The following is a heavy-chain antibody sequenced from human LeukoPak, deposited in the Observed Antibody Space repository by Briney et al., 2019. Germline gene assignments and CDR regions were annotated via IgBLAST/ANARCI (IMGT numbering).Heavy chain of an antibody. CDR2: ISSSSSTT. J-gene: IGHJ4*02. D-gene: IGHD5-18*01. CDR1: GFTFSSYS. CDR3: AGEPREYNYAPDY. V-gene: IGHV3-48*02. Sequence: GSLRLSCAASGFTFSSYSMNWVRQAPGKGLEWVSYISSSSSTTFYADSVKGRFTISRDNARNSLYLQMNSLRDEDTAVYYCAGEPREYNYAPDYWGQGTLVTVSS.